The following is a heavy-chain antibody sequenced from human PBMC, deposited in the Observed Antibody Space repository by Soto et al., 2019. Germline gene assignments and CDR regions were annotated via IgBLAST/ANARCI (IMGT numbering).Heavy chain of an antibody. D-gene: IGHD2-21*01. J-gene: IGHJ4*02. CDR1: GFSLSTSGVG. CDR2: IYWDDDK. Sequence: QITLKESGPTLVKPTQTLTLTCTFSGFSLSTSGVGVGWIRQPPGKALEWLALIYWDDDKRYSPSLKSRLTITKDTSKNHVVLTMTNMDPVDTATYYCAHRRDGYQGFDYWGQGTLVTVSS. V-gene: IGHV2-5*02. CDR3: AHRRDGYQGFDY.